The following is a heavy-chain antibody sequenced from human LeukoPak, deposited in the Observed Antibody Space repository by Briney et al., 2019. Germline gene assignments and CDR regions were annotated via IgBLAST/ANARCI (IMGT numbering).Heavy chain of an antibody. V-gene: IGHV3-48*03. CDR3: TTLGYHLDS. D-gene: IGHD3-22*01. Sequence: AGSLRFSCAASAFDFGAYEMNWVRQAPGQGLEWVSYIAGSDNTTYYADSVKGRFTISRENAKNSLYLQMNSLRAEDTALYYCTTLGYHLDSWGQGTLVTDSS. CDR2: IAGSDNTT. J-gene: IGHJ4*02. CDR1: AFDFGAYE.